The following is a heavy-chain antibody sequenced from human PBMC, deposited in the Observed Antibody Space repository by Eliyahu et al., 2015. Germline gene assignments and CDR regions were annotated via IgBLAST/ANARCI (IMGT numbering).Heavy chain of an antibody. Sequence: QVQLQQWGAGLLKPSETLSLTCAVYGGSFSGYYWSWIRQPPGKGLGWIGEIHHSGSTNYNPSLKSRVTISVDTSKNQFSLKLSSVTAADTAVYYCARHAGWRSSSLVYWGQGTLVTVSS. CDR2: IHHSGST. D-gene: IGHD6-6*01. CDR1: GGSFSGYY. CDR3: ARHAGWRSSSLVY. J-gene: IGHJ4*02. V-gene: IGHV4-34*01.